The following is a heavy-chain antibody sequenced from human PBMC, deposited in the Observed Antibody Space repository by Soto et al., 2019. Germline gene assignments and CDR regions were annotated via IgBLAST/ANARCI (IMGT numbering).Heavy chain of an antibody. D-gene: IGHD6-19*01. CDR2: ISAYNGNT. J-gene: IGHJ6*02. V-gene: IGHV1-18*01. CDR3: ARELVAVAGIGDEGYYYYYGMDV. Sequence: QVPLVQSGAEVKKPGASVKVSCKASGYTFTSYGISWVRQAPGPGLEWMGWISAYNGNTNYAQKLQGRVTMTTDTSQSTDYMELMSLRSDDTAVYDCARELVAVAGIGDEGYYYYYGMDVWGQGTTVTVSS. CDR1: GYTFTSYG.